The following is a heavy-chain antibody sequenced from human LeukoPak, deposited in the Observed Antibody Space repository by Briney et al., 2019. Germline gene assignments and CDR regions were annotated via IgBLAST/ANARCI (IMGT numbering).Heavy chain of an antibody. CDR3: ARDEGYCSSASCSAELDY. V-gene: IGHV1-2*02. D-gene: IGHD2-2*01. CDR2: INPNSGGT. J-gene: IGHJ4*02. Sequence: ASVKVSCKASGYTFTGYYMHWVREAPGQGLEWMGWINPNSGGTIYAEKFQGRVTMTRDTSISTAYMELSRLRSDDTAVYYCARDEGYCSSASCSAELDYWGQGTLVTVSS. CDR1: GYTFTGYY.